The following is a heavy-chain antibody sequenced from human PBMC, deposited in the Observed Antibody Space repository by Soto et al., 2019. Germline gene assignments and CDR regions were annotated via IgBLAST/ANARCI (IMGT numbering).Heavy chain of an antibody. CDR1: GYSISSGYY. CDR2: IYHSGST. J-gene: IGHJ5*02. D-gene: IGHD5-18*01. V-gene: IGHV4-38-2*02. CDR3: ARDVDTAMMSWFDP. Sequence: SETLSLTCAVSGYSISSGYYLGWIRQPPGKGLEWIGSIYHSGSTYYNPSLKSRVTISVDTSKNQFSLKLSSVTAADTAVYYCARDVDTAMMSWFDPWGQGTLVTVYS.